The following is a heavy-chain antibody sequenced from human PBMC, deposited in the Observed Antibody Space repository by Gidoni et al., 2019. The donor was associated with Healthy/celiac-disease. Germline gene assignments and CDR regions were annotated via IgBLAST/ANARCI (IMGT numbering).Heavy chain of an antibody. Sequence: EVQLVQSGAEVKKPGESLRISCKGSGYSFTSYWISWVRQMPGNGLEWMGRIDPSDSYTNYSPSFQGHVTISADKSISTAYLQWSSLKASDTAMYYCARRRGSSWYETANDYWGQGTLVTVSS. J-gene: IGHJ4*02. D-gene: IGHD6-13*01. CDR2: IDPSDSYT. V-gene: IGHV5-10-1*01. CDR3: ARRRGSSWYETANDY. CDR1: GYSFTSYW.